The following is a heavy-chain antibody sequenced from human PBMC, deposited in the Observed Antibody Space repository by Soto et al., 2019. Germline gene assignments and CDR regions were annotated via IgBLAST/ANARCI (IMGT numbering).Heavy chain of an antibody. V-gene: IGHV3-53*01. Sequence: TGGSLRLSCAASGFTVSSNYMSWVRQAPGKGLEWVSVIYSGGSTYYADSVKGRFTISRDNSKNTLYLQMNSLRAEDTAVYYCARGGCSSTSCPDYWGQGTLVTVSS. J-gene: IGHJ4*02. CDR2: IYSGGST. D-gene: IGHD2-2*01. CDR3: ARGGCSSTSCPDY. CDR1: GFTVSSNY.